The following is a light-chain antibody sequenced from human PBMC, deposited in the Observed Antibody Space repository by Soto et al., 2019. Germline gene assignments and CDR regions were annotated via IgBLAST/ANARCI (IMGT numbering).Light chain of an antibody. CDR1: SSDVGRYNY. CDR3: GSFTTSRIWV. CDR2: GVN. V-gene: IGLV2-14*03. J-gene: IGLJ3*02. Sequence: QSALSQPASVSGSPGQSITISCTGTSSDVGRYNYVSWYQQQPGKGPNLLIYGVNRRPSGISNRFSGSKSGNTASLTISGLQVEDEAEYFCGSFTTSRIWVFGGGTKLTVL.